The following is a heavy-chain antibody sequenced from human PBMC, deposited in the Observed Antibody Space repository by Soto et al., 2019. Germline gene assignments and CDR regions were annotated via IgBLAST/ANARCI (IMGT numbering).Heavy chain of an antibody. Sequence: SETLSLTCTVSGGSISSSSYYWGWIRQPPGKGLEWIGSIYYSGSTYYNPSLKSRVTISVDTSKNQFSLKLSSVTAADTAVYYCARQYSYGYWSYYYGMDVWGQGTTVTVSS. D-gene: IGHD5-18*01. CDR2: IYYSGST. J-gene: IGHJ6*02. CDR3: ARQYSYGYWSYYYGMDV. V-gene: IGHV4-39*01. CDR1: GGSISSSSYY.